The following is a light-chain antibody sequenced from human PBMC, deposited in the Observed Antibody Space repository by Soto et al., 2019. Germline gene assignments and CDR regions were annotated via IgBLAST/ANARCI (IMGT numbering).Light chain of an antibody. CDR3: CLYIGATTYV. Sequence: QSALTQPASVSGSPGQSITISCTGTSSDVGGYNYVSWYQQHPGKAPKLLIYEVTDRPSGISNRFSGSKSGNTASLTISGLQAEDEADYYCCLYIGATTYVFGTGTKV. CDR1: SSDVGGYNY. J-gene: IGLJ1*01. V-gene: IGLV2-14*01. CDR2: EVT.